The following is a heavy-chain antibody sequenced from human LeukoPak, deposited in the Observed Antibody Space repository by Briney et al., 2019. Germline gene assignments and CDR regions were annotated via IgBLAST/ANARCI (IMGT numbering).Heavy chain of an antibody. CDR1: GGSISSYY. CDR3: ARFAGYPFPDHFDY. D-gene: IGHD5-12*01. CDR2: IYYSGST. V-gene: IGHV4-59*12. Sequence: SETLSLTCTVSGGSISSYYWSWIRQPPGKGLEWIGYIYYSGSTYYNPSLKSRVTISVDTSKNQFSLKLSSVTAADTAVYYCARFAGYPFPDHFDYWGQGTLVTVSS. J-gene: IGHJ4*02.